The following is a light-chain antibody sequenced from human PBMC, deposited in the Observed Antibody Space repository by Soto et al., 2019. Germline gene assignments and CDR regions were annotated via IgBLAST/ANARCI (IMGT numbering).Light chain of an antibody. CDR3: LQDYNYPRT. Sequence: AIQMTESPSSLSASVGDRVTITCRASQGIRNDLGWYQQKPGKAPKLLIYAASSLQSGVSSRFSGSGSGTDFTLTISSLQPEDFATHYCLQDYNYPRTFGQGTMVDIK. CDR1: QGIRND. V-gene: IGKV1-6*01. CDR2: AAS. J-gene: IGKJ1*01.